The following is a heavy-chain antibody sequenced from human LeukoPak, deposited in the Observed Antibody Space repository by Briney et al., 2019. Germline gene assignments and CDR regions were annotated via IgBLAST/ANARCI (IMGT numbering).Heavy chain of an antibody. CDR1: GGSISRYY. CDR3: ARGGAHYIVGATTIADY. J-gene: IGHJ4*02. Sequence: SGTLSLTCTVSGGSISRYYWSWIRQPPGKGLEWIGYIYYSGSTNYNPSLKSRVTISVDTSKNQFSLKLSSVTAADTAVYYCARGGAHYIVGATTIADYWGQGTLVAVSS. D-gene: IGHD1-26*01. V-gene: IGHV4-59*01. CDR2: IYYSGST.